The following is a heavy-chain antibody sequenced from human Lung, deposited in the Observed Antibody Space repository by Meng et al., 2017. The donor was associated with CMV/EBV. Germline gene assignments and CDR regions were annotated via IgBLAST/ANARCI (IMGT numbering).Heavy chain of an antibody. V-gene: IGHV4-34*01. D-gene: IGHD6-6*01. CDR3: ARQYNSSYYSDY. J-gene: IGHJ4*02. CDR1: GGSPRGYY. Sequence: SETXSLXXGIYGGSPRGYYWSWIRQIPGKGVEWIGEIRHRGDITNYNPSLKRRVNISIDTSKKQFSLKMRAVTAADTAVYYCARQYNSSYYSDYWGQGTLVTVSS. CDR2: IRHRGDIT.